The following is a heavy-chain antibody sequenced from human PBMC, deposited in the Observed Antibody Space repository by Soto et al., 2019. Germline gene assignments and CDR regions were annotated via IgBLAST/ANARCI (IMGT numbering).Heavy chain of an antibody. CDR3: GRVVEGATRHTDLDS. CDR2: VYYSGGA. CDR1: GVSIHNSHSF. V-gene: IGHV4-39*01. J-gene: IGHJ5*01. Sequence: TSETLSLTCTVSGVSIHNSHSFWGWIRQPPGKGLEFIGTVYYSGGAHYNSSLKSRVTISVDTANNQVSLRMRSLTAADTAVYYCGRVVEGATRHTDLDSWGQGTLVTVSS. D-gene: IGHD2-21*01.